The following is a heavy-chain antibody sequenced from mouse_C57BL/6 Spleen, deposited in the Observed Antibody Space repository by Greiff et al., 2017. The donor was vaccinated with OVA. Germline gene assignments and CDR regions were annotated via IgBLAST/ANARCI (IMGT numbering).Heavy chain of an antibody. CDR1: GFTFSSYG. CDR3: ARGSNPTWDY. V-gene: IGHV5-6*01. J-gene: IGHJ2*01. Sequence: EVKLVESGGDLVKPGGSLKLSCAASGFTFSSYGMSWVRQTPDKRLEWVATISSGGSYTYYPDSVKGRFTISRDNAKNTLYLQMSSLKSEDTAMYYCARGSNPTWDYWGKGTTLTVSS. CDR2: ISSGGSYT. D-gene: IGHD1-1*01.